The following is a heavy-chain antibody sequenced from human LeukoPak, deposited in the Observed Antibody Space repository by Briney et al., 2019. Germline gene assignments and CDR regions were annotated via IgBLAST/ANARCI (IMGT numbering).Heavy chain of an antibody. CDR3: AKTGSTVTTLNWFDP. Sequence: PGGSLRLSCAASGFTFSSNAMSWVRQAPGKGLEWVSGISVGGGSTFYVDSVKGRFTISRDNSKNTLYLQMNSLRGEDTAVYYCAKTGSTVTTLNWFDPWGQGTLVTVSS. D-gene: IGHD4-17*01. CDR1: GFTFSSNA. V-gene: IGHV3-23*01. J-gene: IGHJ5*02. CDR2: ISVGGGST.